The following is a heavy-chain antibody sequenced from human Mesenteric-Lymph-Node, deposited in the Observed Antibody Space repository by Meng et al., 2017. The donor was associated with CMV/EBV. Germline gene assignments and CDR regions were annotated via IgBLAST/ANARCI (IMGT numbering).Heavy chain of an antibody. J-gene: IGHJ4*02. V-gene: IGHV3-48*03. D-gene: IGHD2-2*02. CDR1: GFTFSNYE. Sequence: GESLKISCAASGFTFSNYEMNWVRQAPGKGLEWVSYISSSGRAIFYADSVKGRFTISRDNAKNSLYLQMNSLRAEDTAVYYCARGQYCGGTNCYMPDYWGQGTLVTVSS. CDR3: ARGQYCGGTNCYMPDY. CDR2: ISSSGRAI.